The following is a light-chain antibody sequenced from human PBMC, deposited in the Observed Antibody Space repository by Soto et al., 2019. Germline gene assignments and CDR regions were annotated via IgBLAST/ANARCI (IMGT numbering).Light chain of an antibody. CDR2: AAS. V-gene: IGKV1-39*01. Sequence: DIQMTQSPSSLSASVGDRVTITCRASQSISSYLNWYQQKPGKAPKLLIYAASSLQSGVPSRFSGSGSGTDFTLTISSLQPEDFVTYYCQQSYSTRFTFGPGTKVVIK. CDR1: QSISSY. CDR3: QQSYSTRFT. J-gene: IGKJ3*01.